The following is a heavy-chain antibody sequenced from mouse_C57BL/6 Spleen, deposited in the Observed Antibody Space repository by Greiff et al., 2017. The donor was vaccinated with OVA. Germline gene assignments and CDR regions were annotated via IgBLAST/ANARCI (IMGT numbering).Heavy chain of an antibody. J-gene: IGHJ4*01. V-gene: IGHV7-3*01. CDR3: ARFLPYYAMDY. D-gene: IGHD2-10*01. CDR1: GFTFTDYY. CDR2: IRNKANGYTT. Sequence: EVKLQESGGGLVQPGGSLSLSCAASGFTFTDYYMSWVRQPPGKALEWLGFIRNKANGYTTEYSASVKGRFTISRDNSQSILYLEVNALRAEDSAAYYCARFLPYYAMDYWGQGTSVTVSS.